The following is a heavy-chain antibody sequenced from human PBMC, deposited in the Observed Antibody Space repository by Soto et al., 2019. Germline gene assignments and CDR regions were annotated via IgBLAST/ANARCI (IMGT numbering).Heavy chain of an antibody. CDR3: AKEPTPHYYDRGSYPGPLHY. V-gene: IGHV3-30*18. Sequence: VVSLRLSCAASGFTFSTYGMHWVRQAPGKGLEWVASISYTGSNKYYADSVKGRSIISRDNSKNTLYLEMNSLRAEDTAVYYCAKEPTPHYYDRGSYPGPLHYCGQGAMVTVSA. J-gene: IGHJ4*02. CDR2: ISYTGSNK. CDR1: GFTFSTYG. D-gene: IGHD3-22*01.